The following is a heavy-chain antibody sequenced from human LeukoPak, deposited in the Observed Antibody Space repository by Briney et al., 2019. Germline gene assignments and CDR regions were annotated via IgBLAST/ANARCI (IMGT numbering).Heavy chain of an antibody. CDR3: ARSYVVVTADYFDY. Sequence: ASVKVSCKASGYTFTSYAMHWVRQAPGQRLEWMGWISAYNGNTNYAQKLQGRVTMTTDTPTSTAYMELRSLRSDDTAVYYCARSYVVVTADYFDYWGQGTLVTVSS. CDR2: ISAYNGNT. D-gene: IGHD2-21*02. J-gene: IGHJ4*02. V-gene: IGHV1-18*01. CDR1: GYTFTSYA.